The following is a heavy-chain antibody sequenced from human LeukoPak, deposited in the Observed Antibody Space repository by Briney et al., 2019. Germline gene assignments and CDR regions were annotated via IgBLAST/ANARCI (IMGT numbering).Heavy chain of an antibody. CDR3: AREWGPDHRLIVGATITGSVDY. Sequence: SETLSLTCTVSGYSISSGYYWGWIRQPPGKGLEWIGSIYHSGSTYYNPSLKSRVTISVDTSKNQFSLKLSSVTAADTAVYYCAREWGPDHRLIVGATITGSVDYWGQGTLVTVSS. J-gene: IGHJ4*02. CDR1: GYSISSGYY. CDR2: IYHSGST. V-gene: IGHV4-38-2*02. D-gene: IGHD1-26*01.